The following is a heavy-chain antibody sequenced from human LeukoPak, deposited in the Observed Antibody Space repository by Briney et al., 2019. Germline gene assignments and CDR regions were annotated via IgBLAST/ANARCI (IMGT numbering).Heavy chain of an antibody. J-gene: IGHJ4*02. CDR1: GFAFSSYA. CDR2: ISGSGGET. V-gene: IGHV3-23*01. Sequence: GGSLRLSCAASGFAFSSYAMNWVRQAPGKGLEWISVISGSGGETYYAGSVKGRFTISRDNSKNTVYVELNSLGGDDTPVYYCAKGPNESSNYLFDYWGQGTLVAVSS. CDR3: AKGPNESSNYLFDY. D-gene: IGHD4-11*01.